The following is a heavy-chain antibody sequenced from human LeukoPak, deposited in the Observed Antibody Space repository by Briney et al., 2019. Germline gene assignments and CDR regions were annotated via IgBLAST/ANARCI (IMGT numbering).Heavy chain of an antibody. J-gene: IGHJ6*02. D-gene: IGHD2-15*01. V-gene: IGHV3-30*18. CDR1: GFTFISYG. CDR3: AKGEYCSGGSCYYYYGMDV. Sequence: GGSLRLSCAASGFTFISYGMHWVRQAPGKGLGWVAVISYDGSNKYYADSVKGRFTISRDNSKNTLYLQVNSLRAEDTAVYYCAKGEYCSGGSCYYYYGMDVWGQGTTVTVSS. CDR2: ISYDGSNK.